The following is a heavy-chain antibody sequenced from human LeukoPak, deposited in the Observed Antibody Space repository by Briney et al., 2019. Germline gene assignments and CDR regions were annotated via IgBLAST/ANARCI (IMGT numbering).Heavy chain of an antibody. CDR2: IYTSGST. V-gene: IGHV4-4*09. J-gene: IGHJ4*02. CDR1: GGSISSYY. Sequence: PSETLSLTCTVSGGSISSYYWSWIRQPPGKGLEWIGYIYTSGSTNYNPSLKSRVTISVDTSKNQFSLKLSSVTAADTAVYYCARLEYYYDSSGYLARYYFDYWGQRTLVTVSS. CDR3: ARLEYYYDSSGYLARYYFDY. D-gene: IGHD3-22*01.